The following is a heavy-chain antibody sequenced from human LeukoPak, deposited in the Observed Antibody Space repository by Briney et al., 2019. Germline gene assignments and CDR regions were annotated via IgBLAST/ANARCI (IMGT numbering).Heavy chain of an antibody. CDR3: ARDEEDWYFQH. CDR2: ISYDGGNK. D-gene: IGHD2-15*01. CDR1: GFTFSSYA. V-gene: IGHV3-30*04. J-gene: IGHJ1*01. Sequence: GRSLRLSCAASGFTFSSYAMHWVRQAPGKGLEWVAVISYDGGNKYYADSVKGRFTISRDNSKNTLYLQMNSLRAEDTAVYYCARDEEDWYFQHWGQGTLVTVSS.